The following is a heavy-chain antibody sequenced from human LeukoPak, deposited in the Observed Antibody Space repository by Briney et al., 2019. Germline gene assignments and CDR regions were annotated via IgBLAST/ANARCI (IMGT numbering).Heavy chain of an antibody. D-gene: IGHD2-2*01. CDR3: ATYSSSNGREFQY. CDR1: GFTLSNYW. V-gene: IGHV3-7*01. Sequence: GGSLRLSCAASGFTLSNYWMSWVRQAPGKGLEWVANIKQDGSKLSYVDSVKGRFTVSRDNAKNSLYLQMNSLRAEDTAVYYCATYSSSNGREFQYWGQGTLVTVSS. CDR2: IKQDGSKL. J-gene: IGHJ1*01.